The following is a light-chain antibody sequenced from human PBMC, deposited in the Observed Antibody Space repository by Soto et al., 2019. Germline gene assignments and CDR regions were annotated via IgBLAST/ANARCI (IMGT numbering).Light chain of an antibody. J-gene: IGKJ1*01. V-gene: IGKV1-5*01. CDR2: DAS. CDR3: QQYNGYPWT. CDR1: QSISNW. Sequence: SQVTQSPSTLSATAGRRVTICCRASQSISNWLAWYQQKQGKAPKLLIYDASSLESGVPSRFSGSGYGTEFNLTISSLQPDDFATYYCQQYNGYPWTFGQGTKVDIK.